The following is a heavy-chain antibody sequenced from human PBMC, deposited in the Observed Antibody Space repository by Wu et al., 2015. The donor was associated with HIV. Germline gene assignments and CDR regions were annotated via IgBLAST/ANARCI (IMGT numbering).Heavy chain of an antibody. CDR2: MNPXSGNT. Sequence: QVQLVQSGAEVKKPGASVKVSCKASGYTFTSYDIHWVRQATGQGLEWMGWMNPXSGNTGNAQKFQGRVTMSRNTSISTAYMELSSLRSEDTAVYYCARVTGYYEAPHYWGQGTLVTVSS. CDR1: GYTFTSYD. J-gene: IGHJ4*02. D-gene: IGHD3-9*01. CDR3: ARVTGYYEAPHY. V-gene: IGHV1-8*01.